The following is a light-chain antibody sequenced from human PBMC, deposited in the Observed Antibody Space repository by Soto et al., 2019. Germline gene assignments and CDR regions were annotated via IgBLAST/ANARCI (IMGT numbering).Light chain of an antibody. J-gene: IGKJ2*01. CDR2: DAS. V-gene: IGKV3D-20*01. Sequence: EIVLTQSPATLSLSPGERATLSCGASQSVSSSYLAWYQQKPGLAPRLLIYDASSRATGIPDRFSGSGSGTDFTLTISRPEPEDFAVYYCQQYGVSPYTFGQGTKLEIK. CDR3: QQYGVSPYT. CDR1: QSVSSSY.